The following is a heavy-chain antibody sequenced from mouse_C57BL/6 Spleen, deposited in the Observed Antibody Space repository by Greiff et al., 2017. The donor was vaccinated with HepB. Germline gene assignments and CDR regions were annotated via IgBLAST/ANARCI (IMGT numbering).Heavy chain of an antibody. CDR3: TSYGSSYPYYAMDY. CDR2: IDPETGGT. Sequence: QVQLKQSGAELVRPGASVTLSCKASGYTFTDYEMHWVKQTPVHGLEWIGAIDPETGGTAYNQKFKGKAILTADKSSSTAYMELRSLTSEDSAVYYCTSYGSSYPYYAMDYWGQGTSVTVSS. V-gene: IGHV1-15*01. CDR1: GYTFTDYE. D-gene: IGHD1-1*01. J-gene: IGHJ4*01.